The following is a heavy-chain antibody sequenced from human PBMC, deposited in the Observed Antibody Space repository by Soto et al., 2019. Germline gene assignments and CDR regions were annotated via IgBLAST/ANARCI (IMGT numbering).Heavy chain of an antibody. CDR2: ISSSGSTI. V-gene: IGHV3-11*01. J-gene: IGHJ4*02. CDR1: GFTFSDYY. CDR3: APSTSLDDFDY. Sequence: WGSLRLSCASSGFTFSDYYMSWIRQAPGKGLEWVSYISSSGSTIYYADSVKGRFTISRDNAKNSLYLQMNSLRAEDTAVYYCAPSTSLDDFDYWGQGTLVTVSS. D-gene: IGHD2-2*01.